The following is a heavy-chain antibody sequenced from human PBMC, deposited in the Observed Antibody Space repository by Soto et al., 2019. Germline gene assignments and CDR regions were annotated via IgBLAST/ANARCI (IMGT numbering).Heavy chain of an antibody. Sequence: PGVTLRLSCAASGFTFSSYAMSWVRQAPGKGLEKVSTISGSGGSTYYADSVKGRFTISRDISKNTLYLQMNSLRAEDTAVYYCVKGSDHTDWLIVGATSGAYWGQGTLVTVSS. CDR1: GFTFSSYA. J-gene: IGHJ4*02. CDR2: ISGSGGST. CDR3: VKGSDHTDWLIVGATSGAY. D-gene: IGHD1-26*01. V-gene: IGHV3-23*01.